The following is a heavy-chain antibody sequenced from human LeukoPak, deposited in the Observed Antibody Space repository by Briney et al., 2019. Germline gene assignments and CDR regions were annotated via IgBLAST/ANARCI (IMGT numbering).Heavy chain of an antibody. Sequence: GESLKISCQGSGYSFTSNWIGWVRQMPGKGLEWMGIIYPGDSDTRYSPSFQGQVTISADKSISTAYLQWSSLKASDTAMYYCARHQQLAAAGTGWFDPWGQGTLVTVSS. CDR2: IYPGDSDT. J-gene: IGHJ5*02. V-gene: IGHV5-51*01. D-gene: IGHD6-13*01. CDR1: GYSFTSNW. CDR3: ARHQQLAAAGTGWFDP.